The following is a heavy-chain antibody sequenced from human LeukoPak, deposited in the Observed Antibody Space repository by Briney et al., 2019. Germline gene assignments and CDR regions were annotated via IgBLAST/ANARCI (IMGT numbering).Heavy chain of an antibody. CDR3: ARERYCTNGVCYTAGAFDI. CDR2: ISSSSSTI. J-gene: IGHJ3*02. Sequence: GGSLRLSCAASGFTFSSYSMNWVRQAPGKGLEWVSYISSSSSTIYYADSVKGRFTISRDNAKNSLYLQMNSLRAEDTAVYYCARERYCTNGVCYTAGAFDIWGQGTMVTVSS. CDR1: GFTFSSYS. D-gene: IGHD2-8*01. V-gene: IGHV3-48*01.